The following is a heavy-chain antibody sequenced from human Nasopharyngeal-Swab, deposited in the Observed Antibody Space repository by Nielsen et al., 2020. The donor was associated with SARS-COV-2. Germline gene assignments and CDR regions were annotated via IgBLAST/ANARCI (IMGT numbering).Heavy chain of an antibody. CDR3: ARDSLPWPVPEYFQH. CDR2: ISSSGSTI. Sequence: GESLKISCAASGFTFSDYYMSWIRQAPGKGLEWVSYISSSGSTIYYADSVKGRFTISRDNAKNSLYLQTNSLRAEDTAVYYCARDSLPWPVPEYFQHWGQGTLVTVSS. J-gene: IGHJ1*01. D-gene: IGHD6-19*01. CDR1: GFTFSDYY. V-gene: IGHV3-11*04.